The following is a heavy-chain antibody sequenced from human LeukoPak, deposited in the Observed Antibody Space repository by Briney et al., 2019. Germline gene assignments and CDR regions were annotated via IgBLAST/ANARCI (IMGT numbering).Heavy chain of an antibody. Sequence: ASVKVSCKASGYTFTGYYMHWVRQAPGQGLEWMGWINPNSGGTNYAQKFQGRVTMTRDTSISTAYMELSRLRSDDTAVYHCARSEGITTVVVVSAEDYWGQGTLVTVSS. V-gene: IGHV1-2*02. CDR1: GYTFTGYY. CDR2: INPNSGGT. J-gene: IGHJ4*02. CDR3: ARSEGITTVVVVSAEDY. D-gene: IGHD3-22*01.